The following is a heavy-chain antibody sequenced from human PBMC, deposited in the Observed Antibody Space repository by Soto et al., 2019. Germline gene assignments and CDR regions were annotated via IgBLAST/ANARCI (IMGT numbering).Heavy chain of an antibody. CDR2: INNDGSGT. Sequence: GGSLRLSCAASGFTFSNYWMHWVRQAPGKGLVWLSRINNDGSGTTYADSVKGRFTISRDNAKNTLYLQMNSLRAEDTAVYYCARRDRPSYTSDYWGQGTLVTVSS. CDR1: GFTFSNYW. CDR3: ARRDRPSYTSDY. D-gene: IGHD1-1*01. J-gene: IGHJ4*02. V-gene: IGHV3-74*01.